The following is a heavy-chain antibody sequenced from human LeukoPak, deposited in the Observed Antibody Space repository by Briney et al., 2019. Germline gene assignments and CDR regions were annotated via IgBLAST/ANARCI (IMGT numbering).Heavy chain of an antibody. CDR3: ARVRRATYNWFDP. CDR1: GYTFTSYG. CDR2: ISAYNGNT. Sequence: GASVRVSCKAPGYTFTSYGISWVRQAPGQGLEWMGWISAYNGNTNYAQKLQGRVTMTTDTSTSTAYMELRSLRSDDTAVYYCARVRRATYNWFDPWGQGTLVTVSS. J-gene: IGHJ5*02. V-gene: IGHV1-18*01.